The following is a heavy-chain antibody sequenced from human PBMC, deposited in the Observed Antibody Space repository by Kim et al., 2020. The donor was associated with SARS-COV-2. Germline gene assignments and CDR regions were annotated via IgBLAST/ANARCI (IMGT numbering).Heavy chain of an antibody. V-gene: IGHV1-24*01. CDR3: ATASWPVRGYYYYGMDV. Sequence: ASVKVSCKVSGYTLTELSMHWVRQAPGKGLEWMGGFDPEDGETIYAQKFQGRVTMTEDTSTDTAYMELSSLRSEDTAVYYCATASWPVRGYYYYGMDVWGQGTTVTVSS. J-gene: IGHJ6*02. CDR2: FDPEDGET. D-gene: IGHD3-10*01. CDR1: GYTLTELS.